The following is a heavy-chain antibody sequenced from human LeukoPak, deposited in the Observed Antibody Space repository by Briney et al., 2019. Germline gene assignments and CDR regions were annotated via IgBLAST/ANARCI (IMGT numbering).Heavy chain of an antibody. CDR3: ARGLNWDYFGPLDY. D-gene: IGHD4/OR15-4a*01. CDR2: INTNTGNP. V-gene: IGHV7-4-1*02. CDR1: GYTFTSYA. J-gene: IGHJ4*02. Sequence: ASVKVSCKASGYTFTSYAINWVRQAPGQGLEWMGWINTNTGNPTYAQGFTGRFVFSLDTSVSTAYLQISSLKAEDTAVYYCARGLNWDYFGPLDYWGQGTLVTVSS.